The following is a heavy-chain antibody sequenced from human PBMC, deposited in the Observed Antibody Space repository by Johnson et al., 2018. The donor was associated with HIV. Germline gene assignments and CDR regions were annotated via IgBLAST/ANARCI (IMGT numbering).Heavy chain of an antibody. Sequence: VQLVESGGGVVQPGGSLRLSCAASGFTVSSNYMSWVRQAPGKGLEWVSLINTGGSTYYADSVKGRFTISRDNSKNTLYLQMNSLRAEDTAVYYCARDDGGGGDAFDIWGQGTMVTVSS. J-gene: IGHJ3*02. CDR1: GFTVSSNY. CDR3: ARDDGGGGDAFDI. CDR2: INTGGST. V-gene: IGHV3-66*01. D-gene: IGHD2-15*01.